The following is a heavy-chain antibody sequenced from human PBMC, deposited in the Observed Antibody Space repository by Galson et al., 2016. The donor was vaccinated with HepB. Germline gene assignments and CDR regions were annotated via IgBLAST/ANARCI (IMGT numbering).Heavy chain of an antibody. V-gene: IGHV3-23*01. CDR3: AKGLGGLGKDWYNMDV. CDR1: GFTFTNYA. D-gene: IGHD1/OR15-1a*01. CDR2: ISGTASNI. J-gene: IGHJ6*02. Sequence: SCAASGFTFTNYAMGWVRQAPGKGLEWVSVISGTASNIYYAASVKGRSTISRDNSKNTVFLQMNSLRAEDTALYYCAKGLGGLGKDWYNMDVWGQGTTVTVSS.